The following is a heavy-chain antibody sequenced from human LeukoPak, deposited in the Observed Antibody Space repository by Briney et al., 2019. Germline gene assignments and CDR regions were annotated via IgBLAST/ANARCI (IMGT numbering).Heavy chain of an antibody. V-gene: IGHV4-4*07. CDR1: GGSISSYY. Sequence: SETLSLTCTVSGGSISSYYWSWIRQPAGKGLEWIGRIYTSGSTNYNPSLKSRVTMSVDTSKNQFSLKLSSVTAADTAVYYCARDGYTVTTRVFDIWGQGTMVTVSS. CDR3: ARDGYTVTTRVFDI. CDR2: IYTSGST. J-gene: IGHJ3*02. D-gene: IGHD4-17*01.